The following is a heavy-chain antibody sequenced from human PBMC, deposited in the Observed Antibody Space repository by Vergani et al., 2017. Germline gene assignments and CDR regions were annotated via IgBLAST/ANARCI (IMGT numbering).Heavy chain of an antibody. V-gene: IGHV3-48*01. Sequence: EVQLVESGGGSVQPGGSLRLSCAASGFTFSSYSMYWVRQSPGKGLEWISYISSRCTTIYDADSVKGRFTISRDNAKNSLFLQMNNLRAEDTGVYYCTRALLGPSVTPYYMEVWGKGTTVTVSS. J-gene: IGHJ6*03. CDR1: GFTFSSYS. D-gene: IGHD4-23*01. CDR3: TRALLGPSVTPYYMEV. CDR2: ISSRCTTI.